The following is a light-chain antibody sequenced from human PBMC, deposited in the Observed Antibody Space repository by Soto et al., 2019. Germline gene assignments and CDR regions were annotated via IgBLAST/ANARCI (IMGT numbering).Light chain of an antibody. J-gene: IGKJ5*01. CDR3: PQRLSWPIT. CDR2: DSS. Sequence: DIGWSQSPATLSLSPGERATLSCRASESVRDELGWYQQKPGQAPRLLIFDSSNRATGIPARFSGSGYGTDFTLSISSLEPEDFAVYSCPQRLSWPITFGQGTRLEI. V-gene: IGKV3-11*01. CDR1: ESVRDE.